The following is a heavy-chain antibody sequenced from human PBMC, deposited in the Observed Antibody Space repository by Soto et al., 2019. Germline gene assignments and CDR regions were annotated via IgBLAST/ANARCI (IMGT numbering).Heavy chain of an antibody. CDR2: IYYGGST. CDR3: ARVVCQYDSSGFYYFDS. V-gene: IGHV4-31*03. D-gene: IGHD3-22*01. J-gene: IGHJ4*02. Sequence: SKNLSITCTVSGGSISSGGYYWSWIRQHPGKGLEWIGYIYYGGSTYYNPSLKSRVTISVDTSKNQFSLKLSSVTGADMAGYYCARVVCQYDSSGFYYFDSWGQGSWVTVSS. CDR1: GGSISSGGYY.